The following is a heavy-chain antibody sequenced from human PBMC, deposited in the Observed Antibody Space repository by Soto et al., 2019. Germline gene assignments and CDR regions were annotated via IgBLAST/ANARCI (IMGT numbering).Heavy chain of an antibody. J-gene: IGHJ4*02. CDR2: ISGSGGST. D-gene: IGHD3-22*01. CDR1: GFTFSSYA. V-gene: IGHV3-23*01. CDR3: AKVKSSGYYVSFDH. Sequence: WGSLRLSCAASGFTFSSYAMSWFRQAPGKGLEWVSAISGSGGSTYYADSVKGRFTISRDNSKNTLYLQMNSLRAEDKAVYYCAKVKSSGYYVSFDHWGQGTRV.